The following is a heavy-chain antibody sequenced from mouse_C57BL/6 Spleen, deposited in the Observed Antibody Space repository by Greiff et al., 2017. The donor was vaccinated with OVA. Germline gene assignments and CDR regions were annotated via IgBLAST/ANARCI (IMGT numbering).Heavy chain of an antibody. J-gene: IGHJ3*01. Sequence: VQLKESGPGLVKPSPSLSLTCSVTGYSITSGYYWNWIRQFPGNKLEWMGYISYDGSNNYNPSLKNRISITRDTSKNQFFLKLNSVTTEDTATYYCARANYDYDVFAYWGQGTLVTVSA. CDR2: ISYDGSN. CDR3: ARANYDYDVFAY. CDR1: GYSITSGYY. V-gene: IGHV3-6*01. D-gene: IGHD2-4*01.